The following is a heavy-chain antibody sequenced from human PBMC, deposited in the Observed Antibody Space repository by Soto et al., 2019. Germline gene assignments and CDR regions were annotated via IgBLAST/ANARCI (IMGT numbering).Heavy chain of an antibody. CDR3: ARPFSSGWYGDFDY. V-gene: IGHV3-30*04. D-gene: IGHD6-19*01. J-gene: IGHJ4*01. CDR2: ISYDASNK. CDR1: GFAFSSYA. Sequence: PGGSLRLSCAASGFAFSSYAMHWVRRAPGKGLEWVAVISYDASNKYYADSVKGRFTISRDNSKKTMFLQMSSLRAEDTAVYYCARPFSSGWYGDFDYWGHGTLVTV.